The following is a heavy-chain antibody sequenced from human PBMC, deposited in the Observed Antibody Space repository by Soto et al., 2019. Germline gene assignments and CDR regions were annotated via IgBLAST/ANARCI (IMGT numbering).Heavy chain of an antibody. CDR3: ATGYSSGWDYYYYMDV. Sequence: ASVKVSCKVSGYTLTELSMHWVRQAPGKGLEWMGGFDPEDGETIYAQKFQGRVTMTEDTSTDTAYMELSSLRSEDTAVYYCATGYSSGWDYYYYMDVWGKGTTVTVSS. D-gene: IGHD6-19*01. CDR2: FDPEDGET. J-gene: IGHJ6*03. V-gene: IGHV1-24*01. CDR1: GYTLTELS.